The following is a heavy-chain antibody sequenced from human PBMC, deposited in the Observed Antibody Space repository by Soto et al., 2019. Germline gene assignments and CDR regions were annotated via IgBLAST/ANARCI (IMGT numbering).Heavy chain of an antibody. Sequence: GALRLSCAASGCTFSGYWMHWIRQAPGKGPVWVARIKNDGTITSYADSVKGRFTISRDNAKNTLYLQMNSLTAEDTAVYYCAKSDWFDPWGRGTLVTVSS. CDR3: AKSDWFDP. CDR1: GCTFSGYW. V-gene: IGHV3-74*01. J-gene: IGHJ5*02. CDR2: IKNDGTIT.